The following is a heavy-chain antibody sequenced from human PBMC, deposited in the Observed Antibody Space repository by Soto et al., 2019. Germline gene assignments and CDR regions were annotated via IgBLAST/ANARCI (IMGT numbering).Heavy chain of an antibody. D-gene: IGHD3-9*01. Sequence: VQLLESGGDLVQPGGSLRLSCEASGFTFSNYAMSWVRQAPGKGLEWVSVISGSGGSTNYADSAKGRFTISRDNSTHTLYLQMNSLRAEDTAVYYCARVFYYDILTGKSYNMDVWGQGTTVIVSS. V-gene: IGHV3-23*01. CDR3: ARVFYYDILTGKSYNMDV. CDR2: ISGSGGST. J-gene: IGHJ6*02. CDR1: GFTFSNYA.